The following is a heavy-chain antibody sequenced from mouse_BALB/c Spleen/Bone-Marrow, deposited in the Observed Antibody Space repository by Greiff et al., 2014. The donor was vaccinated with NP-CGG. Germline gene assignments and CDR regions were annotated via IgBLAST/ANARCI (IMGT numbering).Heavy chain of an antibody. CDR2: ISGYYGDA. Sequence: QVQLQQSGAKLVRPGVSVKISCKGSGYTFTDHAIHWVKRSHAESLEWIGVISGYYGDAIYNQKFKGKATMTVDKSSSTAYMELARLTSEDSAIYYCARSGKVRNAMDYWGQGTSVTVSS. D-gene: IGHD2-14*01. CDR1: GYTFTDHA. V-gene: IGHV1S137*01. CDR3: ARSGKVRNAMDY. J-gene: IGHJ4*01.